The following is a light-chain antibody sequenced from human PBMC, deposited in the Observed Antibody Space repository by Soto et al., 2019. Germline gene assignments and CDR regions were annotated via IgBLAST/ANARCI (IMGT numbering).Light chain of an antibody. CDR1: SSNIGAGYD. J-gene: IGLJ2*01. Sequence: QTVVTQPPSVSGAPGQRVTISCTGSSSNIGAGYDVHWYQQLPGTAPKLLIYGNSNRPSGVPDRFSGSKSGTSASLAITGLQAEDEADYYCQSYDSSLSVVFGGGTNVTVL. CDR3: QSYDSSLSVV. V-gene: IGLV1-40*01. CDR2: GNS.